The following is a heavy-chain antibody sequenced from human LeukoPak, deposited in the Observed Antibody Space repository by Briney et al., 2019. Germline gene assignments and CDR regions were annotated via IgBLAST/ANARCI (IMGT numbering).Heavy chain of an antibody. V-gene: IGHV4-34*01. CDR2: INHSGST. J-gene: IGHJ5*02. D-gene: IGHD2/OR15-2a*01. CDR1: GGSFSGYY. CDR3: ARESNINNWFDP. Sequence: SETLSLTCAVYGGSFSGYYWSWLRQPPGKGLEWIGEINHSGSTNYNPSLKSRVTISVDTSKNQFSLKLSSVTAADTAVYYCARESNINNWFDPWGQGTLVTVSS.